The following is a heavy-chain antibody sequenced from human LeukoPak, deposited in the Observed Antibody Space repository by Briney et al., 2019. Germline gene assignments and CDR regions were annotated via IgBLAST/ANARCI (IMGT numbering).Heavy chain of an antibody. D-gene: IGHD6-13*01. Sequence: PGGSLRLSCAASGFTFSSYWMSWVRQAPGKGLEGVANIKQDGSEKYYVDSVKGRFTISRDNAKNSLYLQMNSLRAEDTAVYYCARGSAAAGTYWFDPWGQGTLVTVS. CDR2: IKQDGSEK. CDR1: GFTFSSYW. CDR3: ARGSAAAGTYWFDP. J-gene: IGHJ5*02. V-gene: IGHV3-7*01.